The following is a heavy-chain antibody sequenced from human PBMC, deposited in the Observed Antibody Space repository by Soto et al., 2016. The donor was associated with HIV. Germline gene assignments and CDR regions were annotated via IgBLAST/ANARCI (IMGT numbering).Heavy chain of an antibody. D-gene: IGHD3-10*01. Sequence: EVQLAESGGGVVQPGGSLRLSCAASGFTFDDYAMHWVRQAPGKGLEWVSLISGDGGSTYYADSVKGRFTISRDNSKNSLYLQMNSLRTEDTALYYCARVDLNYYGSGGYGMDVWGQGTTVTVSS. CDR2: ISGDGGST. CDR3: ARVDLNYYGSGGYGMDV. CDR1: GFTFDDYA. J-gene: IGHJ6*02. V-gene: IGHV3-43*02.